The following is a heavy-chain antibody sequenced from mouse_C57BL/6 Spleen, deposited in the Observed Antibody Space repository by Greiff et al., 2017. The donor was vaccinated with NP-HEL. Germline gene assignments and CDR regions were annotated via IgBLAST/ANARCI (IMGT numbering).Heavy chain of an antibody. CDR2: INPSSGYT. Sequence: VQLQESGAELARPGASVKMSCKASGYTFTSYTMHWVKQRPGQGLEWIGYINPSSGYTKYNQKFKDKATLTADKSSSTAYMQLSSLTSEDSAVYYCARWDTTVVARFDYWGQGTTLTVSS. D-gene: IGHD1-1*01. CDR1: GYTFTSYT. CDR3: ARWDTTVVARFDY. V-gene: IGHV1-4*01. J-gene: IGHJ2*01.